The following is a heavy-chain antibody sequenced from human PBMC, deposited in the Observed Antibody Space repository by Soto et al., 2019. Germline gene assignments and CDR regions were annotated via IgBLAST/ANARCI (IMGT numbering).Heavy chain of an antibody. CDR3: AKGPPLSSSILWWGAPYYHGMDV. Sequence: GGSLRLSCAASGFTFSSYGMHWVRQAPGKGLEWVAVISYDGSNKYYADSVKGRFTISSDNSKNTLYLQMNSLRAEDTAVYYCAKGPPLSSSILWWGAPYYHGMDVCGQGTTVTVSS. CDR1: GFTFSSYG. J-gene: IGHJ6*02. V-gene: IGHV3-30*18. D-gene: IGHD2-21*01. CDR2: ISYDGSNK.